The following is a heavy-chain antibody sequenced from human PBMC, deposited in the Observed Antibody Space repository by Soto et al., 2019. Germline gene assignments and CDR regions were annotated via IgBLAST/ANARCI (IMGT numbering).Heavy chain of an antibody. V-gene: IGHV1-69*02. CDR3: ARVARSSGSTYYFDY. D-gene: IGHD6-19*01. J-gene: IGHJ4*02. Sequence: ASVKVSCKASGGTFSSYTTSWVRQAPGQGLEWMGRIIPILGIANYAQKFQGRVTITADKSTSTAYMELSSLRSEDTAVYYCARVARSSGSTYYFDYWGQGTLVTVSS. CDR1: GGTFSSYT. CDR2: IIPILGIA.